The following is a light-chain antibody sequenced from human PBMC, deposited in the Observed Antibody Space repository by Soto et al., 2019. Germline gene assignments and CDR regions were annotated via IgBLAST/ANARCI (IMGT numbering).Light chain of an antibody. CDR1: QYINTR. J-gene: IGKJ5*01. CDR2: QTS. Sequence: EIVLTQSPATLSSFPGDRVTLSFRASQYINTRLAWYQHRPGQAPRLLIYQTSIRAAGIPARFSASGAGTDFTLTISRLEPEDFAVYYCQQYGSSITFGQGTRLEI. V-gene: IGKV3-20*01. CDR3: QQYGSSIT.